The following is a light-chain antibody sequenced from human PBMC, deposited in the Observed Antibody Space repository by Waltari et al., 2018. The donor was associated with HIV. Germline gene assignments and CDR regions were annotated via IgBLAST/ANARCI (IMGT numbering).Light chain of an antibody. J-gene: IGKJ1*01. CDR3: QKYNNVPQV. V-gene: IGKV1-27*01. CDR1: QAIGSY. CDR2: AAS. Sequence: DIQMTQSQPSLSASVGDPVHITCRASQAIGSYLAWYQHKPGSPPTLLIHAASTLQSGVPSRLSCSGSDTKFSLVISALQPEYASTYYCQKYNNVPQVVVQGTKVEV.